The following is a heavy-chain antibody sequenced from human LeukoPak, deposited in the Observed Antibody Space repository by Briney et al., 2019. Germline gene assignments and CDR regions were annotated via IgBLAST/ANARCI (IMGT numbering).Heavy chain of an antibody. V-gene: IGHV3-66*02. CDR2: LYSGGGT. J-gene: IGHJ1*01. D-gene: IGHD2-15*01. CDR1: GFTVSSNH. CDR3: ATSYCSGGSCYPQYFQH. Sequence: GGSLRLSCAASGFTVSSNHMSWVRQAPGKGLEWVSLLYSGGGTYYADSAKGRFTISRDNSKNTLHLQMNNLRTEDTAVYYCATSYCSGGSCYPQYFQHWGQGTLVTVSS.